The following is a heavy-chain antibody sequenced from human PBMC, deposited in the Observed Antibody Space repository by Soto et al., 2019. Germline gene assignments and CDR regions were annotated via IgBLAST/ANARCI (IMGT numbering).Heavy chain of an antibody. D-gene: IGHD2-2*01. V-gene: IGHV3-74*01. Sequence: EVQLVESGGVLVQPGGSLRLSCAASGFTFSTHWMHWVRQAPGKGLVWVSRINGDGSDIGYADSVKGRFTISRDNAKNTLYLQMNSLRAEDTAVYYCTRSMVGFSYADSWGQGTLVTVSS. CDR2: INGDGSDI. CDR3: TRSMVGFSYADS. J-gene: IGHJ4*02. CDR1: GFTFSTHW.